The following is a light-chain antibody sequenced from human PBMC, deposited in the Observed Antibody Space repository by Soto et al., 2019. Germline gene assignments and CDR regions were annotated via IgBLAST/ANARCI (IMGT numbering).Light chain of an antibody. J-gene: IGKJ4*01. CDR2: AAS. CDR1: QSISSY. CDR3: QQYYSYPPLT. V-gene: IGKV1-39*01. Sequence: DIQMTQSPSSLSASVGDRVTITCRASQSISSYLNWYQQKPGKAPKLLIYAASSLQSGVPSRFSGSGSGTDFTLTISCLQSEDFATYYCQQYYSYPPLTFGGGTKV.